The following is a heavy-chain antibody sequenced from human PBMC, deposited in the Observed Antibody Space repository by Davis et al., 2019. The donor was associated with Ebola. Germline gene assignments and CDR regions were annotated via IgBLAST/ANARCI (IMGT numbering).Heavy chain of an antibody. CDR2: ISGSGGST. J-gene: IGHJ4*02. CDR3: APTKVGRFDY. V-gene: IGHV3-23*01. Sequence: GESLKISCAASGFIFPSYAMSWVRQAPGKGLEWVSGISGSGGSTYYADSVKGRFTISRDNSKNTLYLQMNSLRAEDTAVYYCAPTKVGRFDYWGQGTLVTVSS. CDR1: GFIFPSYA. D-gene: IGHD5-12*01.